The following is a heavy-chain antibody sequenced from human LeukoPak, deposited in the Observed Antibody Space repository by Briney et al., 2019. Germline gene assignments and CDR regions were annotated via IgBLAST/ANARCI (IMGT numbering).Heavy chain of an antibody. Sequence: ASVKVTCKASGYTFTSYGISWVRLAPGQGLEWMGWISAYNGNTNYAQKLQGRVTMTTDTSTSTAYMELRSLRSDDTAVYYCARDGLSTMVTGGDYWGQGTLVTVSS. V-gene: IGHV1-18*01. D-gene: IGHD3-10*01. J-gene: IGHJ4*02. CDR2: ISAYNGNT. CDR3: ARDGLSTMVTGGDY. CDR1: GYTFTSYG.